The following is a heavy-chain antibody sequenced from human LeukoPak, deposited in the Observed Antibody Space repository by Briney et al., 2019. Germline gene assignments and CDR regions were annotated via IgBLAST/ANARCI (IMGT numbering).Heavy chain of an antibody. Sequence: GGSLRLSCAASGFTFSSYAMSWVRQDPGKGLEWVSTISGSGGSTDYADSVKGRFTISRDNSKNTLYLQMDSVGAEDTAEYYCATMGYDFWSGYWPDYWGQGTLVTVSS. V-gene: IGHV3-23*01. CDR2: ISGSGGST. J-gene: IGHJ4*02. CDR3: ATMGYDFWSGYWPDY. D-gene: IGHD3-3*01. CDR1: GFTFSSYA.